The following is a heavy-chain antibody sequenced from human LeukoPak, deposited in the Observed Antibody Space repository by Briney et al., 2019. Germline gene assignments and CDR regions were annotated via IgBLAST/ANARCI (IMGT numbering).Heavy chain of an antibody. D-gene: IGHD3-22*01. V-gene: IGHV3-23*01. CDR2: ISGSGGST. CDR1: GITLSNYG. CDR3: AKRGVVIRVILVGFHKEAYYFDS. J-gene: IGHJ4*02. Sequence: PGGSLRLSRAVSGITLSNYGMSWVRQAPGKGLEWVAGISGSGGSTNYADSVKGRFTISRDNPKNTLYLQMNILRAEDTAVYFCAKRGVVIRVILVGFHKEAYYFDSWGQGALVTVSS.